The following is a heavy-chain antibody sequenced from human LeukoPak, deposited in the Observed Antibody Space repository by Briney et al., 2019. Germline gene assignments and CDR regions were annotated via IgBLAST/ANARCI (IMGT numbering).Heavy chain of an antibody. Sequence: PWETLSLTCTVSGGSISSSSYYWGWIRQPPGKGLEWIGSIYYSGSTYYNPSLKSRVTISVDTSKNQFSPKLSSVTAADTAVYYCARGGRNFDYWGQGTLVTVSS. J-gene: IGHJ4*02. V-gene: IGHV4-39*07. CDR2: IYYSGST. CDR1: GGSISSSSYY. CDR3: ARGGRNFDY. D-gene: IGHD3-16*01.